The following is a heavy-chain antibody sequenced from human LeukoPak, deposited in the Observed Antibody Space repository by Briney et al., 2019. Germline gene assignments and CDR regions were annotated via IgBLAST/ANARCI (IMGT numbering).Heavy chain of an antibody. CDR2: ISYDGSNK. V-gene: IGHV3-30-3*01. J-gene: IGHJ4*02. Sequence: GRSLRLSCAASGFTFSSYAMHWVRQAPGKGLEWVAVISYDGSNKYYADSVKGRFTISRDNSKNTLYLQMNSLRAEDTAVYYCAGDGGNPMDFDYWGQGTLVTVSS. D-gene: IGHD4-23*01. CDR3: AGDGGNPMDFDY. CDR1: GFTFSSYA.